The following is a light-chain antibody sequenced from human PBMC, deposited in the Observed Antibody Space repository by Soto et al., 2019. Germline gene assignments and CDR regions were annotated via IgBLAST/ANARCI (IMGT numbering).Light chain of an antibody. CDR1: SSNIGSNY. J-gene: IGLJ2*01. Sequence: QSVLTQPPSASGTPGHRVTISCSGSSSNIGSNYVYWYQQLPGTAPKVLIYRNNQRPSGVPDRFSGSKSGTSASLAISGLRSEDEADYYCAAWDDSLSGHVVFGGGTKLTVL. CDR2: RNN. V-gene: IGLV1-47*01. CDR3: AAWDDSLSGHVV.